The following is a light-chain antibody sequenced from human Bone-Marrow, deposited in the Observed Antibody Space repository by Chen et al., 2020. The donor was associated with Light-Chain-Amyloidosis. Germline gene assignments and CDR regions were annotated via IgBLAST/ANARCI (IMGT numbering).Light chain of an antibody. CDR1: DLPTKY. V-gene: IGLV3-25*03. Sequence: SYELTQPPSVSVSPGQTARITCSGDDLPTKYAYWYQQKPGQSPVLVIHRDTERPSGISERFSGYSSGTTATLTISGVQAEDEGDYHCQSADSSGTYEVIFGGGTKLTGL. CDR2: RDT. J-gene: IGLJ2*01. CDR3: QSADSSGTYEVI.